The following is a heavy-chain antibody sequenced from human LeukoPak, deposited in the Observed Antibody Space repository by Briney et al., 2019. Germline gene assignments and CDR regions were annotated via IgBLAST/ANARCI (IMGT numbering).Heavy chain of an antibody. CDR3: AKGGCSSTSCYNPYYFDY. J-gene: IGHJ4*02. V-gene: IGHV3-23*01. Sequence: PGGSLRLSCAASGFTFSGYAMSWLRQAPGKGLEWISAISGSGGSTYYADSVKGRFTISRDNSKNTLYLQMNSLRAEDTAVYYCAKGGCSSTSCYNPYYFDYWGQGTLVTVSS. D-gene: IGHD2-2*02. CDR2: ISGSGGST. CDR1: GFTFSGYA.